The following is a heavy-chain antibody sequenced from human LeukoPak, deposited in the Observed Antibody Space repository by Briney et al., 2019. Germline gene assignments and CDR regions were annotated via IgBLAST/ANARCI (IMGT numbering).Heavy chain of an antibody. CDR2: INPSGGST. Sequence: ASVKVSCKASGYTFTSYYMHWVRQAPGQGLEWMGIINPSGGSTSYAQKFQGRVTMTRDVSTSTVYMELSSLRSEDTAVYYCARDDYYDSSGYYAYNWFAPWGQGTGVTVSS. CDR3: ARDDYYDSSGYYAYNWFAP. J-gene: IGHJ5*02. CDR1: GYTFTSYY. V-gene: IGHV1-46*01. D-gene: IGHD3-22*01.